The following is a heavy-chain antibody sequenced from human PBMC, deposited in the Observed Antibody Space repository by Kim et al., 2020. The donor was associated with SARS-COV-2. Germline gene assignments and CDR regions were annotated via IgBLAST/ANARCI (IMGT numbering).Heavy chain of an antibody. D-gene: IGHD3-22*01. V-gene: IGHV4-34*01. Sequence: SETLSLTCAVFGEPLSGYYWSWIRQPPGKGLELIGQISHSGTTNYNPSLKSRVTISIDTSKNQFSLKLNSVTAADTAVYYCARERRDDSDGYYYFDYWGQGNLVTIPS. J-gene: IGHJ4*02. CDR3: ARERRDDSDGYYYFDY. CDR1: GEPLSGYY. CDR2: ISHSGTT.